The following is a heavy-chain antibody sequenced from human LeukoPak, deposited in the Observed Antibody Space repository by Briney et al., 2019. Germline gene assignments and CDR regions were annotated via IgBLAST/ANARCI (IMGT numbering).Heavy chain of an antibody. CDR1: GASVSSDF. V-gene: IGHV4-59*02. Sequence: KPSETLSLTCTVSGASVSSDFWSWIRQSPGKGLEWIGYLHYNGITNYNPSLESRVTISLDTSKNQFSLKLSSVTAADTAVYYCARVGPTSGSYYETDAFDIWGQGTMVTVSS. CDR2: LHYNGIT. J-gene: IGHJ3*02. CDR3: ARVGPTSGSYYETDAFDI. D-gene: IGHD1-26*01.